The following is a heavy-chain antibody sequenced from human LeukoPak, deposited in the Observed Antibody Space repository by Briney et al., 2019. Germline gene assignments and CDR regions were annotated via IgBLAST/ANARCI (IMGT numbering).Heavy chain of an antibody. D-gene: IGHD3-10*01. V-gene: IGHV1-69*13. CDR1: GGTFSSYA. Sequence: SVKVSCKASGGTFSSYAISWVRQAPGQGLEWMGGIIPIFGTANYAQKFQGRVTITADESTSTAYMELSSLRSEDTAVYYCASSVSLTAYGSGSYYSYFDYWGQGTLVTVSS. CDR2: IIPIFGTA. CDR3: ASSVSLTAYGSGSYYSYFDY. J-gene: IGHJ4*02.